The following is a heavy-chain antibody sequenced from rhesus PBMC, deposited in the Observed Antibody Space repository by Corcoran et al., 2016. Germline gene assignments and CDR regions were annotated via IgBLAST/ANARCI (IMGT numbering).Heavy chain of an antibody. Sequence: DVQLVESGGGLVQPGGSMRLACEDSGFTFSDYAMHWVRQATGKGLGGVSTKRNIGKTGDNAASVKARFTVSRDNAKNSLSLQMNSLRAEDTAVYYCARDDYRSSWGQGVLITVSS. CDR2: KRNIGKTG. V-gene: IGHV3-183*02. J-gene: IGHJ4*01. D-gene: IGHD4-29*01. CDR1: GFTFSDYA. CDR3: ARDDYRSS.